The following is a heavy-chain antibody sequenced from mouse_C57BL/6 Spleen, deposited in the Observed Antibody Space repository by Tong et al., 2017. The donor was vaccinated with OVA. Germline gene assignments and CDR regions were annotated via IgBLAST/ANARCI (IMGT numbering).Heavy chain of an antibody. CDR3: ARDIDGYDGGFAY. V-gene: IGHV1-42*01. CDR1: GYSFTGYY. J-gene: IGHJ3*01. Sequence: EVQLQESGPVLVKPGASVKISCKASGYSFTGYYMNWVKQSPEKSLEWIGEINPSTGGTTYNQKFKAKATLTVDKSSSTAYMQLKSLTSEDTAVYYCARDIDGYDGGFAYWGQGTLVTVSA. CDR2: INPSTGGT. D-gene: IGHD2-2*01.